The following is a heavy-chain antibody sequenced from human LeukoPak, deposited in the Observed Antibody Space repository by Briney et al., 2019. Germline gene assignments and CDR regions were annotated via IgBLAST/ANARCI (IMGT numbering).Heavy chain of an antibody. Sequence: PSETLSLTCTVSGGSISSYYWSWIRQPPGKGLEWIGYIYYSGSTNYNPSLKSRVTISVDTSKSQFSLKLSSVTAADTAVYYCARRGEVAGYTDWFDPWGQGTLVTVSS. J-gene: IGHJ5*02. D-gene: IGHD6-19*01. CDR2: IYYSGST. CDR3: ARRGEVAGYTDWFDP. CDR1: GGSISSYY. V-gene: IGHV4-59*08.